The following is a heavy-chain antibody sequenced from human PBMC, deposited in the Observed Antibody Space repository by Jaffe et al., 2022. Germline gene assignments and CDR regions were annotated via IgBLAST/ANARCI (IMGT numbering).Heavy chain of an antibody. V-gene: IGHV4-59*01. D-gene: IGHD1-1*01. Sequence: QVQLQESGPGLVKPSETLSLTCTVSGGSISSYYWSWIRQPPGKGLEWIGYIYYSGSTNYNPSLKSRVTISVDTSKNQFSLKLSSVTAADTAVYYCARVNWNDEVYYFDYWGQGTLVTVSS. J-gene: IGHJ4*02. CDR3: ARVNWNDEVYYFDY. CDR2: IYYSGST. CDR1: GGSISSYY.